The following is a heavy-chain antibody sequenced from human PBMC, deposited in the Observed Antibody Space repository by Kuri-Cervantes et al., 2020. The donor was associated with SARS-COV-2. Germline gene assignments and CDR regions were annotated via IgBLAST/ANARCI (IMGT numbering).Heavy chain of an antibody. D-gene: IGHD3-10*01. CDR1: GGSISSGDYY. CDR3: ARTNYYGSGRHIDH. Sequence: SCTVSGGSISSGDYYWSWIRQPPGKGLEWIGYIYYSGSTYYNPSLKSRVTISVDTSKNQLSLKLTSVSAADTAVYYCARTNYYGSGRHIDHWGQGTLVTVSS. J-gene: IGHJ4*02. CDR2: IYYSGST. V-gene: IGHV4-30-4*08.